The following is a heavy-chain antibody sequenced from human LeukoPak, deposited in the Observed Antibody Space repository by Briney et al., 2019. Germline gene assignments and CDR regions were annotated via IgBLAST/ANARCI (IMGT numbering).Heavy chain of an antibody. CDR3: ASFRGVGWDFVY. V-gene: IGHV3-7*03. J-gene: IGHJ4*02. Sequence: GGSLRLSCAASGFTFSSYELNWVRQAPGKGLEWVANIKQDGSEKYYVDSVKGRFTISRDNAKNSLYLQINSLRAEDTAVYYCASFRGVGWDFVYWGQGTLVTVSS. D-gene: IGHD3-10*01. CDR2: IKQDGSEK. CDR1: GFTFSSYE.